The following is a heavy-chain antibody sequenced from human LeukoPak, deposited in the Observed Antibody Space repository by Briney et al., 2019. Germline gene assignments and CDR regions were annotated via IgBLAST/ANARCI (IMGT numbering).Heavy chain of an antibody. Sequence: GGSLRLSCAASGFTFSSYSMNWVRQAPGKGLEWVSSISSSSSYIYYVDSVKGRFTISRDNAKNSLYLQMNSLRAEDTAVYYCARVMRYSYYFDYWGQGTLVTVSS. CDR2: ISSSSSYI. CDR1: GFTFSSYS. V-gene: IGHV3-21*01. CDR3: ARVMRYSYYFDY. D-gene: IGHD1-1*01. J-gene: IGHJ4*02.